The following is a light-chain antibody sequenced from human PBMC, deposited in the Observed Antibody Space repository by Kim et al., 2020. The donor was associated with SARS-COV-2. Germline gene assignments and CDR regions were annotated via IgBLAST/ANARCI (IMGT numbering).Light chain of an antibody. CDR1: SSDVGGYDF. V-gene: IGLV2-14*03. CDR3: SSYTTSTARV. Sequence: SFTFSCTGTSSDVGGYDFVSWYQQHPGKAPQLLIYDVSIRPSGVSNRFSGSKSGNKASLTISGLQAEDEADYYCSSYTTSTARVFGGGTQLTVL. CDR2: DVS. J-gene: IGLJ2*01.